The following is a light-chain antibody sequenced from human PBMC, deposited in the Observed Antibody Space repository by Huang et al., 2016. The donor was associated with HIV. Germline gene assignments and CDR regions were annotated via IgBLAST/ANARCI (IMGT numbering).Light chain of an antibody. V-gene: IGKV3-20*01. CDR3: HQYGSSPET. CDR1: QSAGSSY. CDR2: GVS. Sequence: EIVLTQSPGTLSLSPGERVTLSCRASQSAGSSYLAWYQQKPGHAPRLLIYGVSSRATGIPDRFSGSGSGTDFTLTISRLEPEDFAVYYCHQYGSSPETFGQGTNVEIK. J-gene: IGKJ1*01.